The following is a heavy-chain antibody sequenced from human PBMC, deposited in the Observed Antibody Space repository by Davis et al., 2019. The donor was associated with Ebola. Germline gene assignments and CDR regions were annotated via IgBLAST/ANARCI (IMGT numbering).Heavy chain of an antibody. D-gene: IGHD2-2*01. CDR2: ISSSSSYT. CDR1: GFTFSSYS. Sequence: GGSLRLSCAASGFTFSSYSMNWVRQAPGKGLEWVSSISSSSSYTNYADSVKGRFTISRDNAKNSLYLQMNSLRAEDTAVYYCARDPGLVPAVVDYYMDVWGKGTTVTVSS. J-gene: IGHJ6*03. CDR3: ARDPGLVPAVVDYYMDV. V-gene: IGHV3-21*01.